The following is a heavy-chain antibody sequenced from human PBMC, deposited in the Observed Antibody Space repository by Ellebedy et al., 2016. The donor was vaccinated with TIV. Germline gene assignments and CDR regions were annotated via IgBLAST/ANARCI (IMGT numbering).Heavy chain of an antibody. D-gene: IGHD5-18*01. V-gene: IGHV3-66*03. CDR1: GFSVSATY. J-gene: IGHJ6*02. CDR2: IYSSGST. Sequence: GGSLRLSCAASGFSVSATYMIWVRQAPGKGLEWVSVIYSSGSTYYADSAKGRFTISRDNSKNTLYLQMNSLRAEDTAVYYCAKDRDNYGGAPYNGMDIWGQGTTVTVSS. CDR3: AKDRDNYGGAPYNGMDI.